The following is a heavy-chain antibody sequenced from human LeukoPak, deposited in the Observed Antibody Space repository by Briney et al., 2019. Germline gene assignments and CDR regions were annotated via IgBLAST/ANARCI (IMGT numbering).Heavy chain of an antibody. CDR1: GYAFTSYY. Sequence: ASVKVSCKASGYAFTSYYMHWVRQAPGQGLEWMGIINPSGGSTSHAQKFQGRVTMTTDTSTSTAYMELRSLRSDDTAVYYCARGATMVRGVIILSPFDYWGQGTLVTVSS. D-gene: IGHD3-10*01. J-gene: IGHJ4*02. V-gene: IGHV1-46*01. CDR2: INPSGGST. CDR3: ARGATMVRGVIILSPFDY.